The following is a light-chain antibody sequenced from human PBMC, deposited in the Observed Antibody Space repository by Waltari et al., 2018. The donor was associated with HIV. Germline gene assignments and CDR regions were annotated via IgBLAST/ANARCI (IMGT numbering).Light chain of an antibody. CDR1: QNIRSN. V-gene: IGKV1-39*01. J-gene: IGKJ1*01. CDR2: ATS. CDR3: QQSYSSPRT. Sequence: DIKMTQSPSSLSASVGDRVTITCRASQNIRSNLNWYQQRPGKAPKLLIYATSSLQNGVPPRFSGSGSGTDFTLTINSLQPEDFATYHCQQSYSSPRTFGQGTKVEIK.